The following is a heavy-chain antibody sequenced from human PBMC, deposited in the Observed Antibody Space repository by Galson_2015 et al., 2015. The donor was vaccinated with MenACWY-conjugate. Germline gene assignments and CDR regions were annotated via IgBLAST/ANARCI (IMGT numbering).Heavy chain of an antibody. V-gene: IGHV5-51*01. J-gene: IGHJ4*02. Sequence: QSGAEVKNPGESLKISCTGSGYSFTSYWIAWVRQMPGKGLEWMGIIYAGDSDTRYSPSFQGQVTISADKSISTAYLQWSSLKASDTAMYYCARAPITVLPFDYWGQGTQVTVSS. CDR2: IYAGDSDT. CDR1: GYSFTSYW. D-gene: IGHD2-2*02. CDR3: ARAPITVLPFDY.